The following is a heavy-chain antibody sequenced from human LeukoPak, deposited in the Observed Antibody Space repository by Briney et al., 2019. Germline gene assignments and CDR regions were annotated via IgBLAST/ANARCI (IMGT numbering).Heavy chain of an antibody. J-gene: IGHJ5*02. V-gene: IGHV4-30-4*01. CDR1: GGSISSSEYY. CDR3: ARDSAASASGGGWFDP. CDR2: VYYSGST. Sequence: SETLSLTCTVSGGSISSSEYYWSWIRQPPGKGLEWIGYVYYSGSTDYNPSLKSRLTISIDTSKNQFSLKLSSVTAADTAVYYCARDSAASASGGGWFDPWGQGTLVTVSS. D-gene: IGHD6-13*01.